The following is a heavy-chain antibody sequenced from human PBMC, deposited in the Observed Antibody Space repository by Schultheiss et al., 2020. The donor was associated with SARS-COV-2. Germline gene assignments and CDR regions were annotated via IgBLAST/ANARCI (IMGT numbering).Heavy chain of an antibody. V-gene: IGHV3-33*05. Sequence: SCKASGYTFTSYYMHWVRQAPGKWLEWVAVISYDGSNKYYADSVKGRFTISRDNSKNTLYLQMNSLRAEDTAVYYCARVHRTIYIIDASDIWGQGTMVTVSS. D-gene: IGHD3-3*01. CDR3: ARVHRTIYIIDASDI. CDR1: GYTFTSYY. J-gene: IGHJ3*02. CDR2: ISYDGSNK.